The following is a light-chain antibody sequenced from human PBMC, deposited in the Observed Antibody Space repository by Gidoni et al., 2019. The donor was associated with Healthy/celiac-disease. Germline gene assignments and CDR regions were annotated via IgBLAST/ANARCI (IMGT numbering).Light chain of an antibody. CDR2: GKN. Sequence: SSELTQDPAVSVALGQTVRITCQGDSLRSYYASWYQQKPGQAPVLVIYGKNNRPSGIPDRFSGSSSGNTASLTITGAQAEEEADYYCNSRDSSGNHLYWVFGGGTKLTVL. CDR1: SLRSYY. V-gene: IGLV3-19*01. CDR3: NSRDSSGNHLYWV. J-gene: IGLJ3*02.